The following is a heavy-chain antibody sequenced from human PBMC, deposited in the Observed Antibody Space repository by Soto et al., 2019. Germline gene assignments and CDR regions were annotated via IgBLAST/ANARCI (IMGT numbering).Heavy chain of an antibody. Sequence: GGSLRLSCAASGFTFSSYAMSWVRQAPGKGLEWVSAISGSGGSTYYADSVKGRFTISRDNFKNTLYLQMNSLRAEDTAVYYCAKDRTYVNPRKLWNYWGQGTLVTVSS. V-gene: IGHV3-23*01. CDR3: AKDRTYVNPRKLWNY. J-gene: IGHJ4*02. D-gene: IGHD3-3*01. CDR1: GFTFSSYA. CDR2: ISGSGGST.